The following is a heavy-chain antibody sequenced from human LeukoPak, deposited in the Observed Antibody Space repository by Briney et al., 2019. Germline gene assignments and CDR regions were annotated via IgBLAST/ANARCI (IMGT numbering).Heavy chain of an antibody. CDR2: IYSGGST. D-gene: IGHD3-3*01. Sequence: GGSLRLSCAASGFTVSSNYMSWVRQAPGKGLEWVSVIYSGGSTYYADSVKGRFTISRDNSKNTLYLQMNSLRAEDTAVYYCARVGRLGGDYDFWSGYYEGYFQHWGQGTLVTVSS. CDR1: GFTVSSNY. J-gene: IGHJ1*01. CDR3: ARVGRLGGDYDFWSGYYEGYFQH. V-gene: IGHV3-66*01.